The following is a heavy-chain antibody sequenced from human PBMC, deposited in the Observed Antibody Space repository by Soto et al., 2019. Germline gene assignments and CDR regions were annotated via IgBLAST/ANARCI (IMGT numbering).Heavy chain of an antibody. CDR3: ARGFSGHSSGYYYTIDY. V-gene: IGHV1-69*01. CDR1: GGTFSSYA. Sequence: QVQLVQSGAEVKKPGSSVKVSCKASGGTFSSYAISWVRQAPGQGLEWMGGIIPIFGTANYAQKFQGRGTITADEATSTAYIELSSLRSEDTAVYYCARGFSGHSSGYYYTIDYWGQGTLVTVSS. D-gene: IGHD3-22*01. J-gene: IGHJ4*02. CDR2: IIPIFGTA.